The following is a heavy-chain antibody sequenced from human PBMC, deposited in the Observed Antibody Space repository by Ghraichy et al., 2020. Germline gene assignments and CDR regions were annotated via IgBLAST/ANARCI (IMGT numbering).Heavy chain of an antibody. Sequence: LSLTCAASDFIFSTYNMNWVRQAPGRGLEWVSYISSSSETIHYADSVKGRFTVSRDNGKSSLYLQMNSLRVEDTAVYYCARGYGSGRNWFDPWGQGTLVTVSS. CDR3: ARGYGSGRNWFDP. J-gene: IGHJ5*02. CDR2: ISSSSETI. CDR1: DFIFSTYN. V-gene: IGHV3-48*01. D-gene: IGHD3-10*01.